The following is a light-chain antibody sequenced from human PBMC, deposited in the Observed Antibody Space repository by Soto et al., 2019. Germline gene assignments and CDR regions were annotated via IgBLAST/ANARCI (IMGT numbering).Light chain of an antibody. J-gene: IGKJ1*01. CDR2: DAS. CDR1: QSVSTW. V-gene: IGKV1-5*01. Sequence: DIQMTQSPSTLSASVGDRVTITCRASQSVSTWLAWYQQKPGKAPKVLIYDASNLETGVPSRFRGSGAGTEFTLTISSLQPDDFATYYCQQYNAYSPWTFGQGTKVEI. CDR3: QQYNAYSPWT.